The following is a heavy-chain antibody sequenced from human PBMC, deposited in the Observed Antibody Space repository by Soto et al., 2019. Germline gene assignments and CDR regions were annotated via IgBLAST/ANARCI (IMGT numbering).Heavy chain of an antibody. CDR3: ATDRYSSGWTLFDY. D-gene: IGHD6-19*01. J-gene: IGHJ4*02. Sequence: ASVKVSCKVSGYTLTELSMHWVRQAPGKGLEWMGGFDPEDGEAIYAQKFQGRVTMTEDTSTDTAYMELSSLRSEDTAVYYCATDRYSSGWTLFDYWGQGTLVTVSS. CDR2: FDPEDGEA. V-gene: IGHV1-24*01. CDR1: GYTLTELS.